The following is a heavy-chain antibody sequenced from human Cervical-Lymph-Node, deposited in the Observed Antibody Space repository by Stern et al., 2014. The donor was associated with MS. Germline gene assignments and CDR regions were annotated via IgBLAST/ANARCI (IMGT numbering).Heavy chain of an antibody. CDR3: ATANYEFGYYGMDV. CDR1: GFAFDDYA. D-gene: IGHD3-3*01. Sequence: EVQLEESGGGLVQPGRSLRLSCAAAGFAFDDYAMHWVRPAPGQGLEWVSGISWSGTKIGYADSVKGRFTISRDNAKNSLFLQMNNLRAEDTALYYCATANYEFGYYGMDVWGQGTAVTVS. J-gene: IGHJ6*02. V-gene: IGHV3-9*01. CDR2: ISWSGTKI.